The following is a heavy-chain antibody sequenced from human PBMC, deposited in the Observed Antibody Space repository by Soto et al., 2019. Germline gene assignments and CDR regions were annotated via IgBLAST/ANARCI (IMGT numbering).Heavy chain of an antibody. J-gene: IGHJ6*03. D-gene: IGHD6-6*01. CDR3: ARGRPYYYYYMDV. V-gene: IGHV4-59*08. CDR2: VYYSGST. Sequence: PSETLSLTCTVSGGSNSSYYWSWIRQPPGKGLEWTGYVYYSGSTNYNPSLKSRVTISVDTSKNQFSLKLSSVTAADTAVYYCARGRPYYYYYMDVWGKGTTVTV. CDR1: GGSNSSYY.